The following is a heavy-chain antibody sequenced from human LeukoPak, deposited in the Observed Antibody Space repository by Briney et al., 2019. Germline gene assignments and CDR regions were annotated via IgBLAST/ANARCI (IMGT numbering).Heavy chain of an antibody. V-gene: IGHV3-30*03. CDR1: GFTFRNYV. J-gene: IGHJ3*02. CDR3: GRVGGRSVSAKGDAFDI. D-gene: IGHD2-15*01. CDR2: TSSDLKAN. Sequence: GGSLRLSCAASGFTFRNYVIHWVRQAPGKGPEWVAVTSSDLKANYYADSVKGRFTISRDNARDSMYLQMNSLRAEDTAMYYCGRVGGRSVSAKGDAFDIWGQGTMVTVSS.